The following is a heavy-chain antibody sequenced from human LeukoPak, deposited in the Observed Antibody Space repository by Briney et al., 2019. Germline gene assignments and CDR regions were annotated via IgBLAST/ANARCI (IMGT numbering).Heavy chain of an antibody. V-gene: IGHV1-24*01. Sequence: ASVKVSCKVSGYTLTELSMHWVRQAPGKGLEWMGGFDPEDGETIYAQKFQGRVTMTEDTSTDTAYMELSSLRSEDTAVYYCATIKGGPRYDHYWGQGTLVTVSS. CDR3: ATIKGGPRYDHY. CDR1: GYTLTELS. J-gene: IGHJ4*02. D-gene: IGHD5-12*01. CDR2: FDPEDGET.